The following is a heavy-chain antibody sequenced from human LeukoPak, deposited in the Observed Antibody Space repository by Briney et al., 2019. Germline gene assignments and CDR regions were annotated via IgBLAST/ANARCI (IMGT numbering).Heavy chain of an antibody. V-gene: IGHV4-61*01. J-gene: IGHJ4*02. Sequence: SETVSLTCTVSGYSISSGYYWGWIRQPPGKGLEWIGYIYYSGSTNYNPSLKSRVTISVDTSKKQFSLKLTSVTAADTAVYYCARDGYSAIDYWGQGTLVTVSS. D-gene: IGHD1-26*01. CDR2: IYYSGST. CDR1: GYSISSGYY. CDR3: ARDGYSAIDY.